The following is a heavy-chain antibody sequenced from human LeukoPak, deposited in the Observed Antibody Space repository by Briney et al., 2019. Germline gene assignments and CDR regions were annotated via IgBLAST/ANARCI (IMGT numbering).Heavy chain of an antibody. CDR2: IRFDESKK. D-gene: IGHD6-13*01. CDR1: EFTFSSYG. Sequence: GGSLRLSCAASEFTFSSYGMHWVRQAPGKGLEWVAFIRFDESKKFYADSVKGRFTISRDNSKNTLYLHMNSLRAEDTAVYYCAKGPGATYSNSWYFDYWGQGTLVTVSS. J-gene: IGHJ4*02. V-gene: IGHV3-30*02. CDR3: AKGPGATYSNSWYFDY.